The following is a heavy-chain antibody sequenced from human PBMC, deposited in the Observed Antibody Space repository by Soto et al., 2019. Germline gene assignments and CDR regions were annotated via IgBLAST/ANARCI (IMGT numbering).Heavy chain of an antibody. J-gene: IGHJ6*02. CDR1: GYTFTSYG. Sequence: QVQLVQSGAEVKKPGASVKVSCKASGYTFTSYGISWVRHAPGQGLEWMGWISAYNGNTNYAQKLQGRVTMTTDTSTSTAYMELRSVRSDDTAVYYCARDKNSNYYYYGMDVWGQGTTVTVSS. CDR3: ARDKNSNYYYYGMDV. V-gene: IGHV1-18*01. CDR2: ISAYNGNT. D-gene: IGHD4-4*01.